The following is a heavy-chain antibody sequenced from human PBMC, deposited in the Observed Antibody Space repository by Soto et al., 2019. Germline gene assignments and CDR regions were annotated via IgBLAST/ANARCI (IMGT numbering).Heavy chain of an antibody. V-gene: IGHV3-11*05. CDR3: ARIIAAAGGLRYFDP. D-gene: IGHD6-13*01. Sequence: QVQLVESGGGLVKPGGSLRLSCAASGFTFSDYYMSWIRQAPGKGLEWVSYIDSSSSYTNYADSVKGRFTISRDNAKNSLYLQMNSLRAEDTAVYYGARIIAAAGGLRYFDPWGRGTLVTVSS. CDR1: GFTFSDYY. J-gene: IGHJ2*01. CDR2: IDSSSSYT.